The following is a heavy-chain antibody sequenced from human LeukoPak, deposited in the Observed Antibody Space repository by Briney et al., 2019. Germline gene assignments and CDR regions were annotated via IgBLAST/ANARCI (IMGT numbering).Heavy chain of an antibody. CDR3: ATPRTENYYDSSGYYQFDY. CDR2: FDLEDGET. CDR1: GYTLTELS. D-gene: IGHD3-22*01. V-gene: IGHV1-24*01. Sequence: ASVKVSCKVSGYTLTELSMHWVRQAPAKGLEWMGGFDLEDGETIYAQKFQGRVTMTEDTSTDTAYMELSSLRSEDTAVYYCATPRTENYYDSSGYYQFDYWGQGTLVTVSS. J-gene: IGHJ4*02.